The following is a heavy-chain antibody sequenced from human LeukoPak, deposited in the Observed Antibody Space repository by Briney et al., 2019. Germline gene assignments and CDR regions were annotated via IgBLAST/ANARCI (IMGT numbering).Heavy chain of an antibody. CDR2: ISSSGSTI. D-gene: IGHD3-10*01. CDR1: GFTFSSYE. Sequence: GGSLRLSCAASGFTFSSYEMNWVRQAPGKWLEWVSYISSSGSTIYYADSVKGRFTISRDNAKNSLYLQMNSLRAEDTAVYYCARDRGYYYMDVWGKGTTVTVSS. CDR3: ARDRGYYYMDV. V-gene: IGHV3-48*03. J-gene: IGHJ6*03.